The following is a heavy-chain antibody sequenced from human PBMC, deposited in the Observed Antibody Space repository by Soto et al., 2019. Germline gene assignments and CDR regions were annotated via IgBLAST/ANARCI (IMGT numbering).Heavy chain of an antibody. CDR1: GLRFSSYG. V-gene: IGHV3-33*01. J-gene: IGHJ6*02. CDR2: IWFDGSKQ. CDR3: ARELLYGSGSRDFHYYGMDV. D-gene: IGHD3-10*01. Sequence: QVQLVESGGGVVQPGGSLRLSCAASGLRFSSYGIHWVRQAPGKGLQWVAVIWFDGSKQYYADSVKGRFNISRDNSKNTGYLQMNSLRADDTAVYYCARELLYGSGSRDFHYYGMDVWGQGTTVTVSS.